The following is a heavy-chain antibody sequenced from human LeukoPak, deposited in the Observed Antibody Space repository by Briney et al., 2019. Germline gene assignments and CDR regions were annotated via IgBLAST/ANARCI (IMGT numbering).Heavy chain of an antibody. CDR2: ISYDGSNK. CDR1: GFTFSSYA. J-gene: IGHJ6*02. D-gene: IGHD3-3*01. Sequence: PGGSLRLSCAASGFTFSSYAMHWVGQAPGKGLEWVAVISYDGSNKYYADSVKGRFTISRDNSKNTLYLQMNSLRAEDTAVYYCARFPDYDFWSGYFYYYYGMDVWGQGTTVTVSS. CDR3: ARFPDYDFWSGYFYYYYGMDV. V-gene: IGHV3-30-3*01.